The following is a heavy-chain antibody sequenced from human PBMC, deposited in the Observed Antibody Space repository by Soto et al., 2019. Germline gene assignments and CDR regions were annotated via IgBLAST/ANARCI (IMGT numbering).Heavy chain of an antibody. CDR2: IYPGDSDT. CDR1: GYSFTSYW. Sequence: PGESLKISCKGSGYSFTSYWIGWVRQMPGKGLEWMGIIYPGDSDTRYSPSFQVQVTISADKSISTAYLQWSSLKASDTAMYYCARGGAVAGAFSDYYYYGMDVWGQGTTVTVSS. CDR3: ARGGAVAGAFSDYYYYGMDV. V-gene: IGHV5-51*01. D-gene: IGHD6-19*01. J-gene: IGHJ6*02.